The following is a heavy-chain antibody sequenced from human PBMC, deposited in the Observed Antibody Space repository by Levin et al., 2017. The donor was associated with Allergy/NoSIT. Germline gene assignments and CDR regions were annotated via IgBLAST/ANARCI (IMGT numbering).Heavy chain of an antibody. J-gene: IGHJ4*02. CDR1: GFTFSSYA. D-gene: IGHD6-13*01. V-gene: IGHV3-30*04. Sequence: GGSLRLSCAASGFTFSSYAMHWVRQAPGKGLEWVAVISYDGSNKYYADSVKGRFTISRDNSKNTLYLQMNSLRAEDTAVYYCARVRWYEVYFDYWGQGTLVTVSS. CDR2: ISYDGSNK. CDR3: ARVRWYEVYFDY.